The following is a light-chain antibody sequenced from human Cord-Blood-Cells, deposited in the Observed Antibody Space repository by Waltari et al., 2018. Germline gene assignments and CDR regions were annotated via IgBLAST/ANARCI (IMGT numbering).Light chain of an antibody. CDR2: EVS. J-gene: IGLJ2*01. CDR3: SSYTSSSTVV. CDR1: SSDVGGYNY. Sequence: QSALTQPASVSGSPGQSITISCTGTSSDVGGYNYVSWYQQHPGKAPKLMIYEVSKRPSGVSNRFSGSKSGNTASLTISGLQAEDEADYYGSSYTSSSTVVFGGGTKLTVL. V-gene: IGLV2-14*01.